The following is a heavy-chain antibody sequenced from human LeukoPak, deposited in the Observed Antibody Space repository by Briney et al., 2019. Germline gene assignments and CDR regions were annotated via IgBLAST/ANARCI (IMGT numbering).Heavy chain of an antibody. CDR3: ARESGSYYYFDY. CDR1: GFTFSSYW. J-gene: IGHJ4*02. V-gene: IGHV3-74*01. Sequence: GGSLRLSCAASGFTFSSYWMHWVRQAPGKGLVWVSRINSDGSSTSYADSVKGRFTISRDNAKNTLYLQMNSLRAEDTAAYYCARESGSYYYFDYWGQGTLVTVSS. CDR2: INSDGSST. D-gene: IGHD1-26*01.